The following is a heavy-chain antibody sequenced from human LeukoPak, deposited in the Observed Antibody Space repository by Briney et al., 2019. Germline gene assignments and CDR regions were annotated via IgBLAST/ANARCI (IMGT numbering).Heavy chain of an antibody. D-gene: IGHD4-23*01. CDR2: IYPGDSDT. V-gene: IGHV5-51*01. CDR1: GYSFTKYW. J-gene: IGHJ4*02. CDR3: ARQFGGNSEFDY. Sequence: LGESLKISCEASGYSFTKYWIGWVRQMPGKGLEWMGIIYPGDSDTRYSPSSQGQVTISADKSISTAYLQWSSLKATGTAMYYCARQFGGNSEFDYWRQGTLVTVSS.